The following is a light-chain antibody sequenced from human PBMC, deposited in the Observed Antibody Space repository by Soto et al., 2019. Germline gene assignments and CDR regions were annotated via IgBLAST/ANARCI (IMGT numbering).Light chain of an antibody. CDR2: EVN. Sequence: SALTQPPSASGSPGQSVTISCTGTSSDVGEYNYVSWYQQHPGKAPKLMIYEVNKRPSGVPDRFSGSKSGNTASLTVSGLQADDEADYYCSSYAGSSNVFGTGTKVTVL. V-gene: IGLV2-8*01. J-gene: IGLJ1*01. CDR3: SSYAGSSNV. CDR1: SSDVGEYNY.